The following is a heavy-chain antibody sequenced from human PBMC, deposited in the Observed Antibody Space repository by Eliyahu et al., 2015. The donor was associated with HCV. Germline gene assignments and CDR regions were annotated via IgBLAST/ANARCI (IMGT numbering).Heavy chain of an antibody. J-gene: IGHJ6*02. CDR1: GGSSSRYX. CDR2: INYSGST. D-gene: IGHD5-18*01. V-gene: IGHV4-34*01. Sequence: QVQLQQWGAGLLKPSETLSLTCVVSGGSSSRYXWIXIRQPPGKGLEWIGEINYSGSTNYNPSLKSRVAISADTSKNQFSLKLSSVTAADTGVYYCASVDTAVFDSYWYGMDVWGQGTTVTVSS. CDR3: ASVDTAVFDSYWYGMDV.